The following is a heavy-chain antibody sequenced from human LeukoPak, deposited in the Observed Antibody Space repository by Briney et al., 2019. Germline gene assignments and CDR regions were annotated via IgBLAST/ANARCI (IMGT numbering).Heavy chain of an antibody. CDR1: GYRFTNYW. D-gene: IGHD6-6*01. V-gene: IGHV5-51*01. CDR3: ARTYRSSSSSLDY. CDR2: IYPGDSNT. Sequence: GESLKISCKGSGYRFTNYWIGWVRQMPGKGLEWMGIIYPGDSNTRYSPSFQGQVTISADKSINTAYVQWSSLKASDTAMYYCARTYRSSSSSLDYWGQGTLVTVSS. J-gene: IGHJ4*02.